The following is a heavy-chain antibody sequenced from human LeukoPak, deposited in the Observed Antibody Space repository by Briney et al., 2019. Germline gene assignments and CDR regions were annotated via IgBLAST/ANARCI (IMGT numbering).Heavy chain of an antibody. Sequence: SETLSLTCTVSGGSISSGSYYWTWIRQPAGKGLEWIGHLYTSGSTTYNPSLQSRVTISADTSKNQFSLRLTSVTAADTAVYHCARAGGSVGWYGTIDSWGQGMLVTVSS. V-gene: IGHV4-61*09. CDR1: GGSISSGSYY. D-gene: IGHD6-19*01. CDR2: LYTSGST. J-gene: IGHJ4*02. CDR3: ARAGGSVGWYGTIDS.